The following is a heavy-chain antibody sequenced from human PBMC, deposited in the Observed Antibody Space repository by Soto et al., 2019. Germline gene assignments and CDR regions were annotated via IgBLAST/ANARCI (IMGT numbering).Heavy chain of an antibody. V-gene: IGHV4-31*03. D-gene: IGHD3-22*01. CDR2: ISHSGST. CDR1: GGSISSGRSY. J-gene: IGHJ3*02. Sequence: SETLSLTCTVSGGSISSGRSYWTWIRQHPGKGLEWIGYISHSGSTYYNPSLKSRITISADTSKNQFSLKVSSVTAADTAVYYCAGGPYYYDSSGYYYVRDAFDIWGQGTMVTVSS. CDR3: AGGPYYYDSSGYYYVRDAFDI.